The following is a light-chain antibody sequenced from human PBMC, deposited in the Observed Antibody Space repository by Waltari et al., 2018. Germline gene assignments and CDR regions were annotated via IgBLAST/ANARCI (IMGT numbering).Light chain of an antibody. J-gene: IGKJ4*02. V-gene: IGKV1-33*01. Sequence: IQVTQSPSSLSASVGDRVTITCQANQGISNFLIWYQQKPGKAPNVLIYAASNLSTGVPFRFSGGGSGTDFTFTISSLQPEDIATYYCQQYNNFPLTFGRGTKVEIK. CDR3: QQYNNFPLT. CDR1: QGISNF. CDR2: AAS.